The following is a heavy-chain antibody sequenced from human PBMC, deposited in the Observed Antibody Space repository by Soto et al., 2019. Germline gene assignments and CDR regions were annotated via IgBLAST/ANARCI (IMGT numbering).Heavy chain of an antibody. V-gene: IGHV1-2*02. CDR2: IDPRSGAS. J-gene: IGHJ4*02. Sequence: ASVKVSCKPSGYPFTDLYIHWVRQAPGLGLEWMGWIDPRSGASRKTQRFQGRFTMTRDTSTNTVYMELSSLRSDDTAVYFCARDLGYDYVWGSYRRIQADYWGQGTLVTVSS. CDR1: GYPFTDLY. D-gene: IGHD3-16*02. CDR3: ARDLGYDYVWGSYRRIQADY.